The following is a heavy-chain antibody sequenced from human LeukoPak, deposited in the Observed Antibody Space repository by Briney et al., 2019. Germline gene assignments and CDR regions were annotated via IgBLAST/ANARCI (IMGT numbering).Heavy chain of an antibody. CDR3: ARSIIVVVPADDYGKDV. CDR1: GYTFTGYY. J-gene: IGHJ6*04. V-gene: IGHV1-2*04. CDR2: INPNSGGT. Sequence: ASVKVSCKASGYTFTGYYMHWVRQAPGQGLEWMGWINPNSGGTNYAQKFQGWVTMTRDTSISTAYMELSRLRSDDTAVYYCARSIIVVVPADDYGKDVWGKGTTVTVSS. D-gene: IGHD2-2*01.